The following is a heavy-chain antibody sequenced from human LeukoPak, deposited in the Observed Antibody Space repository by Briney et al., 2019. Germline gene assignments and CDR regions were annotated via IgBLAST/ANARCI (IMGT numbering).Heavy chain of an antibody. CDR3: AKLAATMGYFDY. CDR2: ISYDGSNK. D-gene: IGHD2-15*01. CDR1: GFTFSSYA. V-gene: IGHV3-30-3*02. Sequence: GGSLRLSCAASGFTFSSYAMHWVRQAPGKGLEWVAVISYDGSNKYYADSVKGRFTISRDNSKNTLYLQMNSLRAEDTAVYYCAKLAATMGYFDYWGQGTLVTVSS. J-gene: IGHJ4*02.